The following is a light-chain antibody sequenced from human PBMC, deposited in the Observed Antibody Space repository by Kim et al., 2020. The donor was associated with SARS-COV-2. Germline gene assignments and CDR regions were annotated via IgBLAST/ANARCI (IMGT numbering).Light chain of an antibody. V-gene: IGLV3-1*01. CDR2: QDS. CDR1: KLGDKY. Sequence: GSPGQTASITCSGDKLGDKYACWYQQKPGQSPVLGIYQDSKRPSGIPERFSGSNSGNTATLNISGTQAMDEADYYCQAWDSSTVVFGGGTQLTVL. J-gene: IGLJ2*01. CDR3: QAWDSSTVV.